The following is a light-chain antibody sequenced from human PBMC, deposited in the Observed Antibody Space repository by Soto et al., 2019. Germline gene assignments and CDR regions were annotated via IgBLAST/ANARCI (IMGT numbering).Light chain of an antibody. CDR3: QQSHSAPLT. Sequence: QMTQSPSSLFASVADRVTSTSRASQCISSHLNWYQQKVGQTPRLLIYAASTLQSEVPPRFSGSGSGTEFTLTISGLQREDFATYYCQQSHSAPLTFGGGTKIQI. CDR1: QCISSH. V-gene: IGKV1-39*01. CDR2: AAS. J-gene: IGKJ4*01.